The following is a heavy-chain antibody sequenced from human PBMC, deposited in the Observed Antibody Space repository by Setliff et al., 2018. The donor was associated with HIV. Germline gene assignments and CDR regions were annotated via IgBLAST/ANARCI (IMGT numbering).Heavy chain of an antibody. CDR2: INTSGGSA. Sequence: ASVKVSCKASGYTFTTYPMHWVRQAPGQGLEWMGVINTSGGSAGYAEKFRGRVTMTRDTSTNTVYMDLRNLRSEDTAVYYCARNQGDSRGWYAGDYWGHGTLVTVSS. CDR3: ARNQGDSRGWYAGDY. V-gene: IGHV1-46*01. CDR1: GYTFTTYP. J-gene: IGHJ4*01. D-gene: IGHD6-19*01.